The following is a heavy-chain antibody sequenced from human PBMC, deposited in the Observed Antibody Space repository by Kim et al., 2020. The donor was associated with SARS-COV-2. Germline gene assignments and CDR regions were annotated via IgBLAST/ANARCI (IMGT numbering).Heavy chain of an antibody. Sequence: GGSLRLSCAASGFTFSSYSMNWVRQAPGKGLEWVSSISSSSSYIYYADSVKGRFTISRDNAKNSLYLQMNSLRAEDTAVYYCARVGYDFWSGYYTERGWFDPWGQGTLVTVSS. V-gene: IGHV3-21*01. CDR2: ISSSSSYI. CDR3: ARVGYDFWSGYYTERGWFDP. D-gene: IGHD3-3*01. CDR1: GFTFSSYS. J-gene: IGHJ5*02.